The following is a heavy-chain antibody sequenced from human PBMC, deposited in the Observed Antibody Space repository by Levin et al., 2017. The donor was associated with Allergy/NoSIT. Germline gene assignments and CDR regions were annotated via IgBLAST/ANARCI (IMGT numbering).Heavy chain of an antibody. Sequence: RGESLKISCKGSGYRFTSYWISWVRQMPGKALEWMGKIDPSDSYTNYSPSFQGHVTISADKSISTAYLQWSSLKASDTAMYYCARLPSIYYASGSYSVDYWGQGTLVTISS. CDR1: GYRFTSYW. CDR3: ARLPSIYYASGSYSVDY. V-gene: IGHV5-10-1*01. J-gene: IGHJ4*02. CDR2: IDPSDSYT. D-gene: IGHD3-10*01.